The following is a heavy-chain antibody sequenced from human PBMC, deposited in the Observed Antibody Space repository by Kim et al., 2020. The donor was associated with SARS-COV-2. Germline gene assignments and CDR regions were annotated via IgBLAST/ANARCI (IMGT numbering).Heavy chain of an antibody. V-gene: IGHV1-69*01. Sequence: AQKFQGRVTITADESTSTAYMELSSLRSEDTAVYYCARDQGYTRYYGMDVWGQGTTVTVSS. CDR3: ARDQGYTRYYGMDV. D-gene: IGHD3-16*02. J-gene: IGHJ6*02.